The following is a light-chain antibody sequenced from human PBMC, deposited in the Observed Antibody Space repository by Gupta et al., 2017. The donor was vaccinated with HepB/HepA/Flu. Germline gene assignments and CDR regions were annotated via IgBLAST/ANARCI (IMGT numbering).Light chain of an antibody. Sequence: DIQMTQSPSSLSASVGDRVTITCQPSQDISNYLNWYQQKPRKAPKILIYDASNFETAVPSRFSGSGSGTDFTFTIISLQPEDIATYYFQQYSNLPLTFGGGTKVEIK. CDR1: QDISNY. CDR2: DAS. V-gene: IGKV1-33*01. CDR3: QQYSNLPLT. J-gene: IGKJ4*01.